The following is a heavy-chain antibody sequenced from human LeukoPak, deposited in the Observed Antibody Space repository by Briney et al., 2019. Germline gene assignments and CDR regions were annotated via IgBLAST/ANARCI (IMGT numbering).Heavy chain of an antibody. V-gene: IGHV3-48*04. CDR2: ISSSGSTI. CDR3: ARAQYDSSGYYCDAFDI. J-gene: IGHJ3*02. D-gene: IGHD3-22*01. CDR1: GFTFSSYA. Sequence: PGGSLRLSCAASGFTFSSYAMTWVRQAPGKGLEWVSYISSSGSTIYYADSVKGRFTISRDNAKNSLYLQMNSLRAEDTAVYYCARAQYDSSGYYCDAFDIWGQGTMVTVSS.